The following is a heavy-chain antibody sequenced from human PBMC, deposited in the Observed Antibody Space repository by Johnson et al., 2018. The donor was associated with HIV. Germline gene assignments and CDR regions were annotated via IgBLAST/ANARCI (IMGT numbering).Heavy chain of an antibody. J-gene: IGHJ3*01. D-gene: IGHD1-1*01. CDR1: GFTFSSYW. Sequence: VQLVESGGGVVRPGGSLRLSCAASGFTFSSYWMSWVRQAPGKGLEWVSAISGSGGSTYYADSVKGRFTISRDNAKNSLYLQMNSLRAEDSAVYYCARSGPNWAFDFWGQGTMVTVSS. V-gene: IGHV3-48*04. CDR3: ARSGPNWAFDF. CDR2: ISGSGGST.